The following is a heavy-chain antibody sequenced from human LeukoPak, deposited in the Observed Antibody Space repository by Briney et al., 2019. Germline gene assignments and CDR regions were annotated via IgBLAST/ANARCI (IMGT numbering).Heavy chain of an antibody. V-gene: IGHV3-66*01. J-gene: IGHJ4*02. Sequence: GGSLRLSCAASGFSVSSNYMSWVRQAPGKGLEWVSVIYTGGSTNYAHSVKGRFTISRDNSKNTLYLQTNSLRAEDTAIYYCAHVGSCTAGTCVPGGYWGQGALVTVSS. CDR2: IYTGGST. D-gene: IGHD1-1*01. CDR1: GFSVSSNY. CDR3: AHVGSCTAGTCVPGGY.